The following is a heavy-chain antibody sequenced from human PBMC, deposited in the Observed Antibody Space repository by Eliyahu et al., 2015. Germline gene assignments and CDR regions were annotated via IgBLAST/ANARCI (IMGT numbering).Heavy chain of an antibody. CDR1: RVDTQGPYY. D-gene: IGHD1-26*01. Sequence: QLQLQESGPGPVKSSETVSLTCMFTCRVDTQGPYYPGWFRHPPGTGLEWIGSIHYSAPTYYNPSLKSRVTMSVDTSKNQFSLKLSSVTAADTAVYYCARHAGGTYPLSRLFDPWGQGTLVTVSS. V-gene: IGHV4-39*01. CDR3: ARHAGGTYPLSRLFDP. J-gene: IGHJ5*02. CDR2: IHYSAPT.